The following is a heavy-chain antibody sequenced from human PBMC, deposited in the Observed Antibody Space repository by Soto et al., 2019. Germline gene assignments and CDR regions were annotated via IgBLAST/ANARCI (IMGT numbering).Heavy chain of an antibody. Sequence: QVQLQQWGAGLLKPSETLSLTCAVYGGSFSGYYWSWIRQPPGKGLEWIGEINRSGVTKYNPSLKSRVTISMDTSRNQFSLKVTSMTAAATALYYCATLANYGSRTHPDYWGQGTLVTVSS. J-gene: IGHJ4*02. CDR1: GGSFSGYY. D-gene: IGHD3-10*01. V-gene: IGHV4-34*01. CDR3: ATLANYGSRTHPDY. CDR2: INRSGVT.